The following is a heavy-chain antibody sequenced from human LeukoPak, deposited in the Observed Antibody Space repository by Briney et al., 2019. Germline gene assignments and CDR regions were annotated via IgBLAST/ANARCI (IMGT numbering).Heavy chain of an antibody. CDR1: GYSISSGYY. D-gene: IGHD6-6*01. CDR3: ASLYSSSYNWFDP. V-gene: IGHV4-38-2*01. CDR2: IYHSGST. J-gene: IGHJ5*02. Sequence: SETPSLTCAVSGYSISSGYYWGWIRQPPGKGLEWIGSIYHSGSTYYNPSLKSRVTISVDTSKNQFSLKLSSVTAADTAVYYCASLYSSSYNWFDPWGQGTLVTVSS.